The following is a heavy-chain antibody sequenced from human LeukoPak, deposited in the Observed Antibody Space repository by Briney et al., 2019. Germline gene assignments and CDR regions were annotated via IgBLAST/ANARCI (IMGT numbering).Heavy chain of an antibody. D-gene: IGHD3-3*01. V-gene: IGHV3-30-3*01. CDR3: AREPWSDYDFWTPVLDMDV. Sequence: PGRSLRLSCAASGFTFSSYAMHWVRQAPGKGLEWVAVISYDGSNKYYADSVKGRFTISRDNSKNTLYLQMDSLRAEDTAVYYCAREPWSDYDFWTPVLDMDVWGKGTTVTVSS. CDR2: ISYDGSNK. CDR1: GFTFSSYA. J-gene: IGHJ6*03.